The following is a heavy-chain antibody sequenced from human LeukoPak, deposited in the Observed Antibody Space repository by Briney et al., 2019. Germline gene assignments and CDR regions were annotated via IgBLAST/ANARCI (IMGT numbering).Heavy chain of an antibody. CDR1: GFTFSSYA. J-gene: IGHJ4*02. V-gene: IGHV3-23*01. D-gene: IGHD6-19*01. CDR2: ISGSGGST. Sequence: GGSLRLSCAASGFTFSSYAMSWVRQAPGKGLEWVSLISGSGGSTDYADSVKGRFTISRDNAKNTLYLQMNSLRAEDTAVYYCVKDRSGGYRVFDHWGQGTQVTVSS. CDR3: VKDRSGGYRVFDH.